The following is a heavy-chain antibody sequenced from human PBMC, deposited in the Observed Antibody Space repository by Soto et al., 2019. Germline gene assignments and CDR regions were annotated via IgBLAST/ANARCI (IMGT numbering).Heavy chain of an antibody. D-gene: IGHD3-22*01. CDR1: GYTLAELS. CDR2: FDPEDGET. V-gene: IGHV1-24*01. Sequence: ASVKVSCKVSGYTLAELSMHWVRQAPGKGLEWMGGFDPEDGETIYAQKFQGRVTMTEDTSTDTAYMELSSLRSEDTAVYYCATVGGYYLSPHYYYGMDVWGQGTTVTVSS. J-gene: IGHJ6*02. CDR3: ATVGGYYLSPHYYYGMDV.